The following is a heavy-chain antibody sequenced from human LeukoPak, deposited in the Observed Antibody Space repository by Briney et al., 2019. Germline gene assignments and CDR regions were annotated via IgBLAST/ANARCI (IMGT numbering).Heavy chain of an antibody. CDR3: ARGLRDYVDY. Sequence: ASVKVSFKASGYTFTSYYMHWVRQAPGQGLDWMGIINPSSGSTTCAQKFQGRVTMTRDTSTSTVYMELSSMRSEDTAVYYCARGLRDYVDYWGQGTLVTVSS. V-gene: IGHV1-46*01. CDR2: INPSSGST. J-gene: IGHJ4*02. CDR1: GYTFTSYY.